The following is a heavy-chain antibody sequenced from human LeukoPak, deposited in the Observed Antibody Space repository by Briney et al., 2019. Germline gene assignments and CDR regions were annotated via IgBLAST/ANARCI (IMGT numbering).Heavy chain of an antibody. CDR2: IHYSGGT. CDR3: ARRRSGSSDGYYFDY. J-gene: IGHJ4*02. D-gene: IGHD1-26*01. CDR1: GGSISSGSYF. V-gene: IGHV4-39*01. Sequence: SETLSLTCTVSGGSISSGSYFWGWIRQPPGKGLEWIGSIHYSGGTYYNPSLKSRVTISVDTSKNQFSVKLSSVTAADTGVYYCARRRSGSSDGYYFDYWRQGTLVTVSS.